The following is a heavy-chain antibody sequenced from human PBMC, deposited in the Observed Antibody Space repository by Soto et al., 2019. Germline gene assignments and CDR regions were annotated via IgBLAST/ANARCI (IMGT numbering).Heavy chain of an antibody. CDR1: GFTFSSYW. J-gene: IGHJ5*02. CDR2: INSDGRST. D-gene: IGHD3-22*01. Sequence: GGSLRLSCAASGFTFSSYWMHWVRQAPGKGLVWVSRINSDGRSTSYADSVKGRFTISRDNAKNTLYLQMNSLRAEDTAVYYCARDYYDSSGYPNWFDPWGLGTLVTVSS. V-gene: IGHV3-74*01. CDR3: ARDYYDSSGYPNWFDP.